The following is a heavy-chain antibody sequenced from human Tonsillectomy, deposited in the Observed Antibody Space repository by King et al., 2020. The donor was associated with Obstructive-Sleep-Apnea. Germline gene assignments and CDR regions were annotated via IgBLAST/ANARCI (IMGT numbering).Heavy chain of an antibody. D-gene: IGHD4-23*01. V-gene: IGHV3-33*01. Sequence: MQLVQSGGGVVQPGRSLRLSCAASGFTFSSYGMHWVRQAPGKGLEWVAVIWYDGSNKYYADAVKGRLSISRDNSKNTLYLQMNSLRAEDTAVYYCARDQATTVVWFDPWGQGTLVTVSS. CDR3: ARDQATTVVWFDP. CDR1: GFTFSSYG. J-gene: IGHJ5*02. CDR2: IWYDGSNK.